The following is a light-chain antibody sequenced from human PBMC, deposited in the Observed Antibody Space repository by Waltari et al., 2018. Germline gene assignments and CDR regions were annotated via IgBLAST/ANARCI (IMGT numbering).Light chain of an antibody. CDR2: DVS. J-gene: IGLJ2*01. CDR3: SSYVSSSIVV. CDR1: SSDVGGYNY. Sequence: QSALTQPASVSGSPGQSITISCTGTSSDVGGYNYVSWSQQHPGKAPKVMIYDVSKRPSGVSNRFSGSKSGSTASLTISGLQAEDEADYYCSSYVSSSIVVFGGGTKLTVL. V-gene: IGLV2-14*01.